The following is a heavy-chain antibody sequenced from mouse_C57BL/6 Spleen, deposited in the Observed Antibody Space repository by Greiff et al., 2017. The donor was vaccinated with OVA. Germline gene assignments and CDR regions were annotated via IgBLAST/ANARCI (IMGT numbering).Heavy chain of an antibody. CDR2: IWRGGST. Sequence: QVQLQQSGPGLVQPSQSLSITCTVSGFSLTNYGVHWVRQSPGKGLEWLGVIWRGGSTDYNAAFMSRLSITKDNSKSQVFFKMNSLQADDTAIYYCAKESYYDSNPYWYFDVWGTGTSVTVSS. CDR1: GFSLTNYG. CDR3: AKESYYDSNPYWYFDV. V-gene: IGHV2-5*01. D-gene: IGHD1-1*01. J-gene: IGHJ1*03.